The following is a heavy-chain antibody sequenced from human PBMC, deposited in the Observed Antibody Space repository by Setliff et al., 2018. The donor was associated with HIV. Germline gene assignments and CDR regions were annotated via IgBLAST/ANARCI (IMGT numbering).Heavy chain of an antibody. V-gene: IGHV3-21*01. CDR1: GFTFSTYS. Sequence: GSLRLSCEASGFTFSTYSMNWVRQAPGKGLEWVSSISSSSRSKYYADSVKGRFTISRDNAKNSLYLQMNSLTAEDTAVYYCTTDKGILVRPLFNSWGQGTLVT. D-gene: IGHD5-18*01. J-gene: IGHJ4*02. CDR3: TTDKGILVRPLFNS. CDR2: ISSSSRSK.